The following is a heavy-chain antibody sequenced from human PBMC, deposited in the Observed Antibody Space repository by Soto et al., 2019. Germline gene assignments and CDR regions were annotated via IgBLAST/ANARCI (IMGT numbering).Heavy chain of an antibody. CDR2: ISWNSGSI. CDR3: AKGGYDSSGYYFLLDY. D-gene: IGHD3-22*01. Sequence: EVQLVESGGGLVQPGRSLRLSCAASGFTFDDYAMHWVRQAPGKGLEWVSGISWNSGSIGYADSVKGRFTISRDNAKNSLYLQMNSPRAEDTALYYCAKGGYDSSGYYFLLDYWGQGTLVTVSS. J-gene: IGHJ4*02. V-gene: IGHV3-9*01. CDR1: GFTFDDYA.